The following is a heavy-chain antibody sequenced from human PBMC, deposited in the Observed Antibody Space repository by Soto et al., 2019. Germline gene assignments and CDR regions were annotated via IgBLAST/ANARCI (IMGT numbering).Heavy chain of an antibody. V-gene: IGHV1-8*01. CDR1: GYTFTDYD. J-gene: IGHJ5*02. D-gene: IGHD2-15*01. CDR3: ARVAVAARPRWYNWFDP. Sequence: QEQLVQSGAEVKKPGASVKVSCKTSGYTFTDYDINWVRQATGQGLEWIGWMNPNSGETGYAQKLQGRFTMTRSTSLSTAYLELSSLRSEDTAVYYCARVAVAARPRWYNWFDPWGQGTLVTVSS. CDR2: MNPNSGET.